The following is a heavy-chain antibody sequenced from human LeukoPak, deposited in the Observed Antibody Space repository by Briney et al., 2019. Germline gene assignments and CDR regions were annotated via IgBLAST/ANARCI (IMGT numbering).Heavy chain of an antibody. D-gene: IGHD5-18*01. CDR1: GFTFSSYS. CDR3: AKHEGRSRYSYGLDY. J-gene: IGHJ4*02. V-gene: IGHV3-23*01. Sequence: PGGSLRLSCAASGFTFSSYSMSWVRQAPGKGLEWVSAISGSGGSTYYADSVKGRFTISRDNSKNTLYLQMNSLRAEDTAVYYCAKHEGRSRYSYGLDYWGQGTLVTVSS. CDR2: ISGSGGST.